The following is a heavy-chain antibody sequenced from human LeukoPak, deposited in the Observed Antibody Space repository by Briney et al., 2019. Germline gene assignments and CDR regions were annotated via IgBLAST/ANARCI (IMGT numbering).Heavy chain of an antibody. Sequence: SETLSLTCTVSGYSISSGYYWGWTRQPPGKGLEWIGSIYHSGRTYYNPSLKSRVTISVDTSKNQFSLKLSSVTAADTAVYYCARTLTAMVRDDAFDIWGQGTMVTVSS. D-gene: IGHD5-18*01. CDR3: ARTLTAMVRDDAFDI. CDR1: GYSISSGYY. CDR2: IYHSGRT. J-gene: IGHJ3*02. V-gene: IGHV4-38-2*02.